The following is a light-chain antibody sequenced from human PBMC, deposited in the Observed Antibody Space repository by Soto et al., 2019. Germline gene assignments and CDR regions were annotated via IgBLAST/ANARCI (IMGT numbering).Light chain of an antibody. V-gene: IGLV1-40*01. CDR3: QSYDSSLSALHV. CDR2: DNN. Sequence: QSVLTQPPSVSGAPGQRVTISCTGGSSNIGAGYEVHWYQQFPGTAPKLLIYDNNNRPSGVPDRFSASKSGTSASLAITGLQAEDEADYYCQSYDSSLSALHVFGTGTKVTVL. CDR1: SSNIGAGYE. J-gene: IGLJ1*01.